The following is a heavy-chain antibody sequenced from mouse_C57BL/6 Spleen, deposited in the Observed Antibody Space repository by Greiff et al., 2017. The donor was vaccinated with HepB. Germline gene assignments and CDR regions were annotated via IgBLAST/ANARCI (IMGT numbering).Heavy chain of an antibody. CDR3: VREGDGNYVRPAWFAY. D-gene: IGHD2-1*01. Sequence: EVKLQESGGGLVQPKGSLKLSCAASGFTFNTYAMHWVRQAPGKGLEWVARIRSKSSNYATYYADSVKDRFTISRDDSQSMLYLQMNNLKTEDTAMYYCVREGDGNYVRPAWFAYWGQGTLVTVSA. J-gene: IGHJ3*01. CDR1: GFTFNTYA. CDR2: IRSKSSNYAT. V-gene: IGHV10-3*01.